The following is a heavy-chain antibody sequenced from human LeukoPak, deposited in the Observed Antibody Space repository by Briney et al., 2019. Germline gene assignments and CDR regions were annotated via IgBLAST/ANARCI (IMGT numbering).Heavy chain of an antibody. CDR2: ISYDGSNK. V-gene: IGHV3-30*03. CDR3: ATLEGYCSGGSCSRPYYYYGLDV. Sequence: GGSLSLSCAASGFTFSSYGMHWVRQAPGKGLEWVAVISYDGSNKFYADSVKGRFTISRDNSKNTLYLQMNSLRAEDTAVYYCATLEGYCSGGSCSRPYYYYGLDVWGKGTTVTVSS. D-gene: IGHD2-15*01. CDR1: GFTFSSYG. J-gene: IGHJ6*04.